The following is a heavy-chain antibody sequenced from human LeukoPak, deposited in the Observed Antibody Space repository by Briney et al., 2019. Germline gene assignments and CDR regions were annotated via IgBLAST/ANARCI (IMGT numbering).Heavy chain of an antibody. Sequence: GGSLRLSGAASGFTFSSYAMHWVRQAPGKGLEWVAVISYDGSNKYYADSVKGRFTISRDNSKNTLYLQMNSLRAEDTAVYYCARDDRVVPAAREPFDYWGQGTLVTVSS. D-gene: IGHD2-2*01. CDR2: ISYDGSNK. V-gene: IGHV3-30-3*01. CDR1: GFTFSSYA. CDR3: ARDDRVVPAAREPFDY. J-gene: IGHJ4*02.